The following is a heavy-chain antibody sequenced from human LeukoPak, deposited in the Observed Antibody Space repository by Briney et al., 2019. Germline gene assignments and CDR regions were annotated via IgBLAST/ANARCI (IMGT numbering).Heavy chain of an antibody. D-gene: IGHD6-13*01. CDR2: FYYSGST. Sequence: SETLSLTCTVSGGSISNSSSFWGWGWIRQPPGKGLEWIATFYYSGSTYYKPSLKSRVNISVDTSKNQFSLKLSSVTAADTAVYYCARVLRQQLVPWGQGTLVTVSS. V-gene: IGHV4-39*07. J-gene: IGHJ5*02. CDR1: GGSISNSSSF. CDR3: ARVLRQQLVP.